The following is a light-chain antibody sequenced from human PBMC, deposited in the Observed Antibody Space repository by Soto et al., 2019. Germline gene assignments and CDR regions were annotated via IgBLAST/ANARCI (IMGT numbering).Light chain of an antibody. Sequence: QSALTQPASVSGSPGQSITISCTGTSSDVGGYNYVSWYQHHPGKAPKLMIYEVSDRPSGVSNRFSGSKSGNTASLTISGLQAEDEADYYCDSYTSSRAYVFGIGTKLTVL. CDR1: SSDVGGYNY. V-gene: IGLV2-14*01. CDR3: DSYTSSRAYV. CDR2: EVS. J-gene: IGLJ1*01.